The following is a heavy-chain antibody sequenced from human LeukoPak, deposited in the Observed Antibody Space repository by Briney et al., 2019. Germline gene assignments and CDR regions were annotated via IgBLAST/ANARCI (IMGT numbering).Heavy chain of an antibody. V-gene: IGHV3-7*01. Sequence: GGSLRLSCAASGFTFSSYWMSWVRQAPGKGLEWVANIKQDGSEKYYVDSVKGRFTISRDNAKNSLYLQMNSLRAEDTAWYYCAREGGSSGWPAFAWFDPWGQGPLVTVSS. CDR2: IKQDGSEK. J-gene: IGHJ5*02. D-gene: IGHD6-19*01. CDR1: GFTFSSYW. CDR3: AREGGSSGWPAFAWFDP.